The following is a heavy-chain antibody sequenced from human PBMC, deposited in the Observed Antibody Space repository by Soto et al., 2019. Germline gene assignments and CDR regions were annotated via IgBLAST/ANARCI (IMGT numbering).Heavy chain of an antibody. Sequence: QLQLQESGSGLVKPSQTLSLNCAVSGGSISSGGYSWSWLRLPPGKGLEWIGYIYHGESTNYNPSLXSXVSXSVDRAKNQLSLILKSVTPADTAVYYCARDSRSTTTYGLDVWGQGTTVTVSS. CDR1: GGSISSGGYS. V-gene: IGHV4-30-2*01. D-gene: IGHD4-4*01. CDR2: IYHGEST. CDR3: ARDSRSTTTYGLDV. J-gene: IGHJ6*02.